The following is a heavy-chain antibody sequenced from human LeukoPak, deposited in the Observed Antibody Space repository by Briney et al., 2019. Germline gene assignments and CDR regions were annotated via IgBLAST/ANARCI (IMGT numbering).Heavy chain of an antibody. CDR2: VSGSGDNT. V-gene: IGHV3-23*01. J-gene: IGHJ6*03. D-gene: IGHD5-18*01. CDR1: RFTFSSHA. Sequence: PGGSLRLSCAASRFTFSSHAMSWVRQAPGEGLEWVSAVSGSGDNTYYADSVKGRFTISRDNSKNTLYLHMSSLGADDTAVYYCACTAYYYYYLDVWGKGTTVTVSS. CDR3: ACTAYYYYYLDV.